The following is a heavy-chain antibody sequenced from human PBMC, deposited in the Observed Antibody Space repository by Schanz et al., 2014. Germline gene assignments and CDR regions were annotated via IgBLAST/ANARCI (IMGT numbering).Heavy chain of an antibody. CDR1: GYIFTSYA. D-gene: IGHD7-27*01. V-gene: IGHV7-4-1*02. J-gene: IGHJ4*02. CDR3: ARGEANWGQY. CDR2: INTNTGNP. Sequence: QVQLVQSGSELTRPGASVKISCKASGYIFTSYALNWVRQAPGQGLEWMGWINTNTGNPTYAQGFTGRFVFSLDTSVSTAYLQISFLKADDTAVFFCARGEANWGQYWGQGTLVTVSS.